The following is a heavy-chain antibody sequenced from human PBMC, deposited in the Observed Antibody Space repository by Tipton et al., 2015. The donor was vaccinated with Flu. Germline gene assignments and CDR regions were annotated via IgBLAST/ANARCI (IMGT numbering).Heavy chain of an antibody. CDR1: GDTFRNYA. CDR2: VVYVSGIP. Sequence: QSGAEVKKPGSSVKVSCRASGDTFRNYAISWVRQAPGQGLEWMGGVVYVSGIPNYAQKFQGRVAVTTDTSTTTAYMELRSLGSDDTAVYYCARDRRSLLTGGEFDYWGQGTLVTVSS. V-gene: IGHV1-69*17. D-gene: IGHD3-16*01. J-gene: IGHJ4*02. CDR3: ARDRRSLLTGGEFDY.